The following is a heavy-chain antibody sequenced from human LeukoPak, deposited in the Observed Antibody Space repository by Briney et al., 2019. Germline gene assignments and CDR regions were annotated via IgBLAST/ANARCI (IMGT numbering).Heavy chain of an antibody. CDR2: SGNKDNSYIT. V-gene: IGHV3-72*01. D-gene: IGHD6-13*01. CDR3: ASSYSSSWPTDRIFDY. Sequence: GGSLRLSCAASGFTFSDHQMDWVRQAPGKGLEWVGRSGNKDNSYITEYAASVKGRFTSSRVGSENLLYLQMNSLNTEDTAVYYCASSYSSSWPTDRIFDYWGQGTLVTVSS. CDR1: GFTFSDHQ. J-gene: IGHJ4*02.